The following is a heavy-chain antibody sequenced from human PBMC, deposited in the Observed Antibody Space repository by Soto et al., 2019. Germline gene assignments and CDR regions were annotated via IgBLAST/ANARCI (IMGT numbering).Heavy chain of an antibody. CDR1: GDSISSGGYS. Sequence: QLQLQESGSGLVKPSQTLSLICTVSGDSISSGGYSWSWIRQPPGKGLQRIGHIYHSGNTYYNPSLKSRVTISVDRSKTHFSLNLTSVTAADTAVYYCARRGSGALDPWGQGTLVTVSS. CDR2: IYHSGNT. J-gene: IGHJ5*02. D-gene: IGHD1-26*01. V-gene: IGHV4-30-2*01. CDR3: ARRGSGALDP.